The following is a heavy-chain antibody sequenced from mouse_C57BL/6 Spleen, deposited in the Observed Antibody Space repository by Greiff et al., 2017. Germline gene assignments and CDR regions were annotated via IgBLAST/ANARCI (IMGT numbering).Heavy chain of an antibody. CDR1: GYAFSSSW. J-gene: IGHJ4*01. D-gene: IGHD1-1*02. Sequence: VMLVESGPELVKPGASVKISCKASGYAFSSSWMNWVKQRPGKGLEWIGRIYPGDGDTNYNGKFKGKATLTADKSSSTAYMQLSSLTSEDSAVYFCARGNYPNGDAMDYWGQGTSVTVSS. CDR3: ARGNYPNGDAMDY. V-gene: IGHV1-82*01. CDR2: IYPGDGDT.